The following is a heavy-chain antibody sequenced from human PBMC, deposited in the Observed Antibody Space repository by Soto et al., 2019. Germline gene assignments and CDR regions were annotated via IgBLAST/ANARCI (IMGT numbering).Heavy chain of an antibody. J-gene: IGHJ4*02. Sequence: SMSNAWMNWVRQAPGKGLEWVGRIKSKTDGGTTDYAAPVKGRFTISRDDSKNTLYLQMNSLKTEDTAVYYCTKHYRPYPFDYWGQGTLVTVSS. CDR1: SMSNAW. V-gene: IGHV3-15*07. CDR3: TKHYRPYPFDY. CDR2: IKSKTDGGTT. D-gene: IGHD4-4*01.